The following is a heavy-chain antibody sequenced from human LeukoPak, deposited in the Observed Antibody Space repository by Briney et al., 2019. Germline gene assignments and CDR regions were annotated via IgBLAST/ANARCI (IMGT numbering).Heavy chain of an antibody. CDR3: ARDLTYDFWSGYYRDYYYGMDV. V-gene: IGHV3-21*01. D-gene: IGHD3-3*01. Sequence: GGSPRLSCAASGFTFSSYALTWVRQAPGKGLEWVSSISNNSSYIYYADSVKGRFTNSRDNAKNSLYLQMNSLRAEDTAVYYCARDLTYDFWSGYYRDYYYGMDVWGQGTTVTVSS. J-gene: IGHJ6*02. CDR1: GFTFSSYA. CDR2: ISNNSSYI.